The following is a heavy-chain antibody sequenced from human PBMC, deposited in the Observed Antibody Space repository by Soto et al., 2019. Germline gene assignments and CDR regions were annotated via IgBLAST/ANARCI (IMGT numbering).Heavy chain of an antibody. J-gene: IGHJ4*02. CDR2: ISYDGSNK. V-gene: IGHV3-30*18. CDR1: GFTFSSYG. CDR3: AKDGKGVIVSDGHDY. D-gene: IGHD3-16*02. Sequence: PGGSLRLSCAASGFTFSSYGMHWVRQAPGKGLEWVAVISYDGSNKYYADSVKGRFTISRDNSKNTLYLQMNSLRAEDTALYYCAKDGKGVIVSDGHDYWGQGTLVTVSS.